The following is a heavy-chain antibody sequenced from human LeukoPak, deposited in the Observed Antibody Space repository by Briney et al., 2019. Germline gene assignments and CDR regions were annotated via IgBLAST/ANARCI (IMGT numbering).Heavy chain of an antibody. CDR2: VSPDGTNT. CDR3: ARDYVGGRRALDI. D-gene: IGHD4-23*01. Sequence: GGSLRLSCAASAFTFSSHWMHWVRQAPGKGLEWVSRVSPDGTNTNYADPVRGRFTISRDNAKNTLYLQMNSLRAEDTAVYHCARDYVGGRRALDIWGQGTGVTVSS. CDR1: AFTFSSHW. J-gene: IGHJ3*02. V-gene: IGHV3-74*01.